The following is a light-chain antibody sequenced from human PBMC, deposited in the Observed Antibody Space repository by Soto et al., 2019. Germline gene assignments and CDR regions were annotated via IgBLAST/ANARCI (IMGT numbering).Light chain of an antibody. Sequence: QSALTQPPSASGSPGQSVTISCTGTRSDVGGYNYVSWYQQHPGKAPKLMIYEVSKRPSGVPDRFSGSKSGNTASLTVSGLQAEDEDDYYCSSYAGSNNFVIGTGTKLTVL. V-gene: IGLV2-8*01. CDR2: EVS. CDR3: SSYAGSNNFV. J-gene: IGLJ1*01. CDR1: RSDVGGYNY.